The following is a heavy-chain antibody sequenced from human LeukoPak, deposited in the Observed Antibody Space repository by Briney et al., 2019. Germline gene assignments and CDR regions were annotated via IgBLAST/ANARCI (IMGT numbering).Heavy chain of an antibody. CDR1: GFTSSSYA. CDR2: LRGNVDT. D-gene: IGHD1-1*01. J-gene: IGHJ4*02. V-gene: IGHV3-23*01. Sequence: PGGSLRLSCAVSGFTSSSYAMSWVREAPARGLEWVSSLRGNVDTFYADSVKDRFTLPRDDSRSTVYLQLNNLRVDDTAVYYFAKASWASNADAVLWGQGTVVTVSS. CDR3: AKASWASNADAVL.